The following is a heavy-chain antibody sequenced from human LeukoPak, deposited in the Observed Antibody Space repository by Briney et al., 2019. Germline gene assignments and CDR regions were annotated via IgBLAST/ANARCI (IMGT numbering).Heavy chain of an antibody. V-gene: IGHV3-23*01. CDR2: ISGSGGST. CDR1: GFTFSSYS. J-gene: IGHJ6*02. Sequence: PGGTLRLSCAASGFTFSSYSMSWVRQAPGKGLEWVSAISGSGGSTYYADSVRRRFTISRDNSKHTLYLQMNSLRAEDTAVYYCAKVDGSYYYYYYGMDVWGQGTTVTVSS. D-gene: IGHD1-26*01. CDR3: AKVDGSYYYYYYGMDV.